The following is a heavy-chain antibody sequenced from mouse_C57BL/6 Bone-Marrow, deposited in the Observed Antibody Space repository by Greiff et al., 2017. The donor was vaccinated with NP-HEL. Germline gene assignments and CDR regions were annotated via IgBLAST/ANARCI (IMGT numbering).Heavy chain of an antibody. CDR3: AREEAY. CDR2: IYPRSGNT. V-gene: IGHV1-81*01. Sequence: VQLQESGAELARPGASVKLSCKASGYTFTSYGISWVKQRTGQGLEWIGEIYPRSGNTYYNEKFKGKATLTADKSSSTAYMELRSLTSGDSAVYFCAREEAYWGQGTLVTVSA. J-gene: IGHJ3*01. CDR1: GYTFTSYG.